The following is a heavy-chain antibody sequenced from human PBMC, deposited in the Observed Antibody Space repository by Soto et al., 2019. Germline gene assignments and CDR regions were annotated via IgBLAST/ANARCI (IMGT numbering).Heavy chain of an antibody. CDR1: GFTFNTYV. V-gene: IGHV3-23*01. Sequence: EVQLLASGGGLVQPGGSLRLSCTASGFTFNTYVMNWVRQAPGKGLEWVSTITGSADSTYFADSVKGRFTIYRDNYKNTLFLQMNSLRGEDTAVYYCVRRGHYGNNYWKAFDIWGQGTMVTGSS. J-gene: IGHJ3*02. D-gene: IGHD3-10*01. CDR2: ITGSADST. CDR3: VRRGHYGNNYWKAFDI.